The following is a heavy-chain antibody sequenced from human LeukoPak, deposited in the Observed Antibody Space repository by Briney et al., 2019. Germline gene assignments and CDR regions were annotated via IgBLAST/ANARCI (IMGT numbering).Heavy chain of an antibody. D-gene: IGHD4-17*01. Sequence: GGSLRLSCAASGFTLTSYWMSWVRQAPGKGLEWVATIKQDGSEKYYVDSVKGRVTISRDNADNSLYLQMNSLRAEDTAVYYCARYGLGDTFDIWGHGTVVTVSS. V-gene: IGHV3-7*01. CDR2: IKQDGSEK. J-gene: IGHJ3*02. CDR1: GFTLTSYW. CDR3: ARYGLGDTFDI.